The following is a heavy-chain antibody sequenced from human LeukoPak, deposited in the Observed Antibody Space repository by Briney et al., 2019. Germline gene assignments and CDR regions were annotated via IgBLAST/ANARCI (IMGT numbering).Heavy chain of an antibody. CDR1: GGSISSSSYY. CDR3: ARDLTAAPHYFDY. D-gene: IGHD3-9*01. Sequence: PSETLSLTCTVSGGSISSSSYYWGWIRQPPGKGLEWIGSIYHSGSTYYNPSLKSRVTISVDTSKNQFSLKLSSVTAADTAVYYCARDLTAAPHYFDYWGQGTLVTVSS. J-gene: IGHJ4*02. CDR2: IYHSGST. V-gene: IGHV4-39*07.